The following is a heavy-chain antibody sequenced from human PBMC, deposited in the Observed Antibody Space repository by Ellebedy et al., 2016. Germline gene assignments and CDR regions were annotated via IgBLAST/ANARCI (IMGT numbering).Heavy chain of an antibody. V-gene: IGHV4-59*01. D-gene: IGHD4/OR15-4a*01. J-gene: IGHJ3*02. CDR2: IYYTGIT. CDR3: ARTARVPDM. CDR1: DDSIPDNY. Sequence: GSLRLSCIVSDDSIPDNYWSWIRQPPGKEPDYIGYIYYTGITNYNPSLMGRATISIDTSTKQLSLKLTSVTAADTAVYFCARTARVPDMWGQGTVVTVSS.